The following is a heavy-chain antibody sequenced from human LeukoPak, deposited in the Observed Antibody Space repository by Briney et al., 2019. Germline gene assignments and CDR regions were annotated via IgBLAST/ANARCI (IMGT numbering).Heavy chain of an antibody. V-gene: IGHV1-8*03. Sequence: ASVKVSCKASGYTFTSYDINWVRQATGQGLEWMGWMNPNSGNTGYAQKFQGRVTITRNTSISTAYMELSSLRSEDTAIYYCAIDYYDSSDYPIYYFDYWGQGTLVTVSS. D-gene: IGHD3-22*01. J-gene: IGHJ4*02. CDR3: AIDYYDSSDYPIYYFDY. CDR1: GYTFTSYD. CDR2: MNPNSGNT.